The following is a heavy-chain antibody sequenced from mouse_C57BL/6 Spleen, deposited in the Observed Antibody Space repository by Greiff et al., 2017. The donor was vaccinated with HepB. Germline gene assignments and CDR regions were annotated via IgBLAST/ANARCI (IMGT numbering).Heavy chain of an antibody. V-gene: IGHV1-26*01. D-gene: IGHD2-3*01. CDR2: INPNNGGT. CDR3: ARGKDGYYGCAY. Sequence: EVQLQQSGPELVKPGASVKISCKASGYTFTDYYMNWVKQSHGKSLEWIGDINPNNGGTSYNQKFKGKATLTVDKSSSTAYMELRSLTSEDSAVYYCARGKDGYYGCAYWGQGTLVTVSA. J-gene: IGHJ3*01. CDR1: GYTFTDYY.